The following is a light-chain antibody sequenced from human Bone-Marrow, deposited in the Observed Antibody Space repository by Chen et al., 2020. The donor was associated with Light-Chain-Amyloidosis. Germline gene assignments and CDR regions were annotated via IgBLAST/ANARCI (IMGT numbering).Light chain of an antibody. V-gene: IGLV3-25*03. CDR1: DLPTKY. Sequence: SYELPQPPSGSVYPARSPRITCSGDDLPTKYAYWYQQKPGQAPVLVIHRDTERPSGISERFSGSSSGTTATLTISGVQAEDEADYHCQSADSSGTYEVIFGGGTKLTVL. CDR2: RDT. CDR3: QSADSSGTYEVI. J-gene: IGLJ2*01.